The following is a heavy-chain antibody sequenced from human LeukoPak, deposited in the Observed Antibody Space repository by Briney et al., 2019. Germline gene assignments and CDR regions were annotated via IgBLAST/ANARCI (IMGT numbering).Heavy chain of an antibody. J-gene: IGHJ4*02. V-gene: IGHV1-69*06. CDR3: ARAIRGYDFFDY. Sequence: ASVKVSCKASGYTFTTYNINWVRQAPGQGLEWMGGIIPIFGTANYAQKFQGRVTITADKSTSTAYMELSSLRSEDTAVYYCARAIRGYDFFDYWGQGTLVTVSS. D-gene: IGHD5-12*01. CDR1: GYTFTTYN. CDR2: IIPIFGTA.